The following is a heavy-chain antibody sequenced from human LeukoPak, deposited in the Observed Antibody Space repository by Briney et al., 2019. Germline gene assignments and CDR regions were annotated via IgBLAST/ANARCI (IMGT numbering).Heavy chain of an antibody. CDR1: GFTFSNHY. CDR2: ISSRSSNK. D-gene: IGHD3-10*01. V-gene: IGHV3-11*04. Sequence: GGSLRLSCAASGFTFSNHYMSWIRQAPGKGLVWVSYISSRSSNKYYADSVKGRFTVSRDTAKNSLFLQMNSLRAEDTAVYYCARLSEMLRGPEAIYYFDYWGQGTLVTVSS. J-gene: IGHJ4*02. CDR3: ARLSEMLRGPEAIYYFDY.